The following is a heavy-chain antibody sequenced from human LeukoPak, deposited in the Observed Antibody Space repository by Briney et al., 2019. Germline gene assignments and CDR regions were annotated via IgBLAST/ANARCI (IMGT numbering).Heavy chain of an antibody. D-gene: IGHD6-19*01. J-gene: IGHJ4*02. CDR1: GFTVSSNY. CDR3: ARSSSGWYGGFDY. Sequence: GGSLRLSCAASGFTVSSNYMSWVRQAPGKELEWVSVIYSGGSTYYADSVKGRFTISRDNSKNTLYLQMNSLRAEDTAVYYCARSSSGWYGGFDYWGQGTLVTVSS. V-gene: IGHV3-53*01. CDR2: IYSGGST.